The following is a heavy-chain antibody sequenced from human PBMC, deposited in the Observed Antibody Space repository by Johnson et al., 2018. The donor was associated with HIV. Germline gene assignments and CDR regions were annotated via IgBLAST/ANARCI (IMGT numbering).Heavy chain of an antibody. CDR2: INWNGGST. CDR3: ARGLRGYSYIDSFDI. D-gene: IGHD5-18*01. V-gene: IGHV3-20*04. CDR1: GFTFDDYG. Sequence: VQLVESGGGVVRPGGSLRLSCAASGFTFDDYGMSWVRQPPGKGLEWVSGINWNGGSTGYGDSVKGRFTLSRDNAKNSLYLQMNSLRAEDTALYYCARGLRGYSYIDSFDIWGQGTMVTVSS. J-gene: IGHJ3*02.